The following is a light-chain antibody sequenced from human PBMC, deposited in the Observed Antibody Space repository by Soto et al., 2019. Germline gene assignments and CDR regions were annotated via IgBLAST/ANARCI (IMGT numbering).Light chain of an antibody. CDR1: QSISSW. CDR2: DAS. V-gene: IGKV1-5*01. Sequence: DIQMTQSPSTLSASVGDRVTITCRASQSISSWLAWYQQKPGKAPKLLMYDASSLDSGVPSRFSGSGSGTEFTLTISSLQPDDFATYYCQQYNAYPWTFGQGTTVEIK. J-gene: IGKJ1*01. CDR3: QQYNAYPWT.